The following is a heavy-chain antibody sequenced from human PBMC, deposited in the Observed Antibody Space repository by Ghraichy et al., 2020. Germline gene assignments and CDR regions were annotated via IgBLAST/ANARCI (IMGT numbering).Heavy chain of an antibody. CDR3: ATVSLGGARRPSSIFGEITYKLNDWFGP. CDR1: GGSISSSDW. V-gene: IGHV4-4*02. D-gene: IGHD3-3*01. CDR2: ISQSGTT. Sequence: SETLSLTCVVSGGSISSSDWWSWVRQFPGKGLEWIGEISQSGTTNYNPSLKSRVAISADKSKNQFSLKLNSVTAADTAVYYCATVSLGGARRPSSIFGEITYKLNDWFGPWGQGILVTVSS. J-gene: IGHJ5*02.